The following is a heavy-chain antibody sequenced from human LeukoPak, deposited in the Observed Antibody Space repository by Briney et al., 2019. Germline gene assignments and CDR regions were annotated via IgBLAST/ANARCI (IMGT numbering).Heavy chain of an antibody. CDR1: GFTFSNYW. Sequence: PGGSLRLSCAASGFTFSNYWMSWVRQAPGKGLEWVANIKDDGSEKYYVDSVKGRFTISRDNAKTSLYLQMNSLRAGDTAMYFCARKRGDIWGQGTMVTVSS. J-gene: IGHJ3*02. CDR2: IKDDGSEK. D-gene: IGHD3-10*01. V-gene: IGHV3-7*01. CDR3: ARKRGDI.